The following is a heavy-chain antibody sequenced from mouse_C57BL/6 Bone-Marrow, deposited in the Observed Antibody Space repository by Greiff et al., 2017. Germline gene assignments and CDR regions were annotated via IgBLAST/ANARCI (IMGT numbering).Heavy chain of an antibody. CDR2: ISDGGSYT. J-gene: IGHJ2*01. CDR3: ARDGGGYDGDY. Sequence: EVKVEESGGGLVKPGGSLKLSCAASGFTFSSYAMSWVRQTPEKRLEWVATISDGGSYTYYPDNVKGRFTISRDNAKNNLYLQMSHLKSEDTAMYYCARDGGGYDGDYWGQGTTLTVSS. D-gene: IGHD2-2*01. V-gene: IGHV5-4*01. CDR1: GFTFSSYA.